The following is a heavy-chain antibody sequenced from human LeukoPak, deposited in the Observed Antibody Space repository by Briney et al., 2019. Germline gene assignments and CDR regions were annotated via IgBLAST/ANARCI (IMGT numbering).Heavy chain of an antibody. CDR1: GFTFSSYG. Sequence: GGSLLLSCAASGFTFSSYGMHWVRQAPGKGLEWVSTISGSGGNTDYADSVKGRFTISRDNSKNTLYLKMNSLRAEDTAVYYCAKPGGLSLFYHYGSGTPYLDYGAREPWSPSPQ. CDR3: AKPGGLSLFYHYGSGTPYLDY. J-gene: IGHJ4*02. V-gene: IGHV3-23*01. CDR2: ISGSGGNT. D-gene: IGHD3-10*01.